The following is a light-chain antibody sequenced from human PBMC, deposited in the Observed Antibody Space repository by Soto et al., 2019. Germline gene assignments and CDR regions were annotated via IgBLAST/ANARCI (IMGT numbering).Light chain of an antibody. CDR1: QTISSN. V-gene: IGKV1-39*01. J-gene: IGKJ2*01. Sequence: DIQMTQSASSLSASVGDRVTITCRASQTISSNLNWHQQKPGKAPKVLIYAASSLQSGVPSRFSGSGSGTDFTLTISSLQPEDFATYYCQQSYSIPYPFGQGTKLEIK. CDR2: AAS. CDR3: QQSYSIPYP.